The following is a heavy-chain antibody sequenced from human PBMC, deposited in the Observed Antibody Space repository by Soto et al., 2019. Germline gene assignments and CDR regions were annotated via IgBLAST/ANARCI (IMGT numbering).Heavy chain of an antibody. CDR3: AREDLGYDSVALYYYYGMDV. CDR2: ISYDGSNK. V-gene: IGHV3-30-3*01. J-gene: IGHJ6*02. Sequence: QVQLVESGGGVVQPGRSLRLSCAASGFTFSSYAMHWVRQAPGKGLEWVAVISYDGSNKYYADSVKGRFTISRDNSKNTLYLQMNSLRAEDTAGYYCAREDLGYDSVALYYYYGMDVWCQGTTVTVSS. CDR1: GFTFSSYA. D-gene: IGHD5-12*01.